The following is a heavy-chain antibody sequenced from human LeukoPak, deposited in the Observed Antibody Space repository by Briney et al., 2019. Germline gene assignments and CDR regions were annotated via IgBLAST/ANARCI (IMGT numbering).Heavy chain of an antibody. CDR2: INPDSGFT. J-gene: IGHJ4*02. D-gene: IGHD3-16*01. CDR1: GYKFIDDY. V-gene: IGHV1-2*02. CDR3: APTAEAYTSWWRV. Sequence: ASVKVSCKASGYKFIDDYMHWVRQAPGQGLEFMGWINPDSGFTNYAQKFKGRVTMTRDTSISTAYLEVRSLTSDDTAVYYCAPTAEAYTSWWRVWGQGTLVTVSS.